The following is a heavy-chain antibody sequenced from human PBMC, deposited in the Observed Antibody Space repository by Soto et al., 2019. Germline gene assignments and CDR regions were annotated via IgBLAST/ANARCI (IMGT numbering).Heavy chain of an antibody. CDR3: ARECYDPLVWFDGGSDYGMDV. J-gene: IGHJ6*02. D-gene: IGHD3-10*01. Sequence: SETLSLTCTVSGGSISSGGYYWSWIRQHPGKGLEWIGYIYYSGSTYYNPSLKSRVTISVDTSKNQFSLKLSSVTAADTAVYYCARECYDPLVWFDGGSDYGMDVWGQGTTVTVSS. CDR2: IYYSGST. V-gene: IGHV4-31*03. CDR1: GGSISSGGYY.